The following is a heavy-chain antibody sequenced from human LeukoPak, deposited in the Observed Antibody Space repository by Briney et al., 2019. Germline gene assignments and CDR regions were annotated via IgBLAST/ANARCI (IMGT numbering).Heavy chain of an antibody. CDR3: ARDFSHGQTLYDWFDA. CDR1: GASINSNY. Sequence: SETLSLTCNVSGASINSNYWSWIRQPPGKGLEWIGYIYYTGTTNSGNTNYNPSLKSRVTMSIDTYKNQFSLKVTSLTAADTAVYYCARDFSHGQTLYDWFDAWGQGTLVTVSS. J-gene: IGHJ5*02. D-gene: IGHD5/OR15-5a*01. CDR2: IYYTGTTNSGNT. V-gene: IGHV4-59*01.